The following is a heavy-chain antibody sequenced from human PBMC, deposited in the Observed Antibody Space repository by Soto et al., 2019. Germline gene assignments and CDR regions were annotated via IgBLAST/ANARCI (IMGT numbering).Heavy chain of an antibody. J-gene: IGHJ6*01. CDR3: AKDLIETTDIVVGPAAIRFDYYGMDV. CDR2: ISYDGSNK. D-gene: IGHD2-2*02. CDR1: GFTFSSYG. Sequence: PVGSLSLSCAASGFTFSSYGMHWVRQAPGKGLEWVAVISYDGSNKYYADSVKGRFTISRDNSKNTLYLQMNSLRAEDTAVYYCAKDLIETTDIVVGPAAIRFDYYGMDVWGQGTTVTVYS. V-gene: IGHV3-30*18.